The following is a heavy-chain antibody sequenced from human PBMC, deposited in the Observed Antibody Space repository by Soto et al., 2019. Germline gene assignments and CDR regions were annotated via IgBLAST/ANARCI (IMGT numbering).Heavy chain of an antibody. CDR2: ITGSGSST. CDR3: AKFSTNYYNYYYMDV. D-gene: IGHD3-22*01. CDR1: GFTFTNYA. V-gene: IGHV3-23*01. Sequence: GGSLRLSCAASGFTFTNYAMSWVRQAPGKGLEWVSGITGSGSSTNYADSVKGRFTISRDSSKNTLYLQMNSLRAEDTAVYYCAKFSTNYYNYYYMDVWGKGTTVTVSS. J-gene: IGHJ6*03.